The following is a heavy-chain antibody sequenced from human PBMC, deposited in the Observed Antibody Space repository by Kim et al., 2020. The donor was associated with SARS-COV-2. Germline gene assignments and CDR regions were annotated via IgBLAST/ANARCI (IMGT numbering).Heavy chain of an antibody. Sequence: GGSLRLSCVASGFTFSSYAMHWVRQAPGKGLEWVAVISYDGSNKYYADSVKGRFTISRDNSKNTLYLQMNSLRAEDTAVYYCARPQGGSYYYFDYWGQGTLVTVSS. J-gene: IGHJ4*02. V-gene: IGHV3-30-3*01. CDR1: GFTFSSYA. CDR2: ISYDGSNK. CDR3: ARPQGGSYYYFDY. D-gene: IGHD1-26*01.